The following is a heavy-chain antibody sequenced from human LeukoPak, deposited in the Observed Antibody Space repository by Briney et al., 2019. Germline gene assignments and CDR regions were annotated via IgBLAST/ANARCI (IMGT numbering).Heavy chain of an antibody. V-gene: IGHV3-23*01. CDR3: AKGGSPSCYSSSGY. CDR2: ICGSDGSR. J-gene: IGHJ4*02. Sequence: GGSLRLSCSTSGFTFSTYAMSWVRQAPGKGLEWVSAICGSDGSRYYADSVKGRFTISRDNSKNTLYLQMNSLRGEDTAVYYCAKGGSPSCYSSSGYWGQGTLVTVSS. CDR1: GFTFSTYA. D-gene: IGHD2-2*01.